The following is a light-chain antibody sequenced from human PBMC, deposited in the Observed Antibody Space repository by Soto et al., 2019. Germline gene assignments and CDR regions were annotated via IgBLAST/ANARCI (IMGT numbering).Light chain of an antibody. J-gene: IGLJ2*01. V-gene: IGLV2-14*01. Sequence: QSALTQPASVSGSPGQSITISCTGTSSDVGGYNDVSWYQQHPGTAPKLMIYDVSNRPSGVSNRFSGSKSGNTASLTISGLQAEDEADYYCSSYTSSITYVVFGGGTKLTVL. CDR1: SSDVGGYND. CDR2: DVS. CDR3: SSYTSSITYVV.